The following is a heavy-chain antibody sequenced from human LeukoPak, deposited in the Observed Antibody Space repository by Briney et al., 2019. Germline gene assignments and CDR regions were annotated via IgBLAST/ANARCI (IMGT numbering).Heavy chain of an antibody. CDR3: ARRSSSGWYTHTAFDY. CDR2: IHPSDSYT. D-gene: IGHD6-19*01. CDR1: GYSFTSYW. V-gene: IGHV5-10-1*01. Sequence: ESPKISLKGSGYSFTSYWLSWVRPIPGKGLEWKGGIHPSDSYTNYSPSFQGHVTISADKSICTAYLQWSSLKASDTAMYYCARRSSSGWYTHTAFDYWGQGTLVTVSS. J-gene: IGHJ4*02.